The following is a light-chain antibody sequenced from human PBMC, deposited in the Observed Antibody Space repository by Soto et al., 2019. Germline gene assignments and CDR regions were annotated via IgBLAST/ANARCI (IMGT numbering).Light chain of an antibody. V-gene: IGKV1-33*01. CDR3: QQYDNLPPFT. CDR2: GAS. J-gene: IGKJ3*01. CDR1: QDIRTS. Sequence: DLQMTQSPSSLSASVGARVSITCQASQDIRTSLSWFQQKPGRAPKLLIYGASNLETVVTSRFRGSGSGTDFTFTISSLQPEDIGTYYCQQYDNLPPFTFGPGTKVDIK.